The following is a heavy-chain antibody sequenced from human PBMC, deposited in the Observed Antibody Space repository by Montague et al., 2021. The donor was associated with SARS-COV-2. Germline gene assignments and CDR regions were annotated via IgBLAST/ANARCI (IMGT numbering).Heavy chain of an antibody. D-gene: IGHD3-10*01. V-gene: IGHV4-39*01. CDR2: IYYSGRT. J-gene: IGHJ6*03. Sequence: SETLSLTCTVSGGSVSSSHYYWGWIRQPPGRGLEWVGSIYYSGRTYFSPSLKSRLTISVDSSENQFSLRLSSVTAADTAVYYCASSYYYGSGTYVYNYYMDVGGKGTRSPSP. CDR1: GGSVSSSHYY. CDR3: ASSYYYGSGTYVYNYYMDV.